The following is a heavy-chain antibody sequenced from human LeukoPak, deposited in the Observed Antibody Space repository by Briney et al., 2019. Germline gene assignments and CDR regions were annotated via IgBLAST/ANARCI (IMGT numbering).Heavy chain of an antibody. CDR3: ARPNITSYYDSRGYDAFDV. J-gene: IGHJ3*01. V-gene: IGHV5-51*01. CDR1: GYRFNAYW. CDR2: IYPDDSDT. Sequence: GESPKISCKGSGYRFNAYWIAWVRQMPGKGLEWMGIIYPDDSDTRYSPSFQGQVTISADKSVRTAYLQWSSLKASDTAMYYCARPNITSYYDSRGYDAFDVWGQGTMVTVSS. D-gene: IGHD3-22*01.